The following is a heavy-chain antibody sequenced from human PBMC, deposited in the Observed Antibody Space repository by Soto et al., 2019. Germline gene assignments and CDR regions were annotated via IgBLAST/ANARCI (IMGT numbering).Heavy chain of an antibody. CDR2: INHSGST. CDR3: ARHRLRPKFDY. CDR1: GGSFSGYY. V-gene: IGHV4-34*01. J-gene: IGHJ4*02. Sequence: LSLTCAVYGGSFSGYYWSWIRQPPGKGLEWIGEINHSGSTNYNPSLKSRVTISVDTSKNQFSLKLSSVTAADTAVYYCARHRLRPKFDYWGQGTLVTVSS. D-gene: IGHD4-17*01.